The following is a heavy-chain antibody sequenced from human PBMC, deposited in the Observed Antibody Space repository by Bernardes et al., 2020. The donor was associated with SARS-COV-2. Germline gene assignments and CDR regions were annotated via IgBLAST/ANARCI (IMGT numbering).Heavy chain of an antibody. V-gene: IGHV3-7*03. J-gene: IGHJ6*02. CDR3: ARSAGMDV. Sequence: GSLRISCAGSGFDFRDFWMTWVRQAPGKGLEWVANIKRDGSETYYVDSVKGRFTISRDNAKNLVFLQMNSLRAEDTAVFYCARSAGMDVWGQGTMVTVSS. CDR2: IKRDGSET. CDR1: GFDFRDFW.